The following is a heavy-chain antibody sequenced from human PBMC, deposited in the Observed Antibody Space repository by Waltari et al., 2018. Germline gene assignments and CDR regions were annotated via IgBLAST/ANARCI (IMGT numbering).Heavy chain of an antibody. V-gene: IGHV3-20*04. Sequence: VESGGGVIRPGGSLRLSCEASGFHFDDYGMSWVRQGPGKGLEGIAGINWKGDKVAYGDAVRGRFIISRDNAKNLLYLQMNTVGLDDTALYYCARGGDSSWPRWGQGTLVTVSA. D-gene: IGHD3-22*01. CDR3: ARGGDSSWPR. J-gene: IGHJ4*02. CDR2: INWKGDKV. CDR1: GFHFDDYG.